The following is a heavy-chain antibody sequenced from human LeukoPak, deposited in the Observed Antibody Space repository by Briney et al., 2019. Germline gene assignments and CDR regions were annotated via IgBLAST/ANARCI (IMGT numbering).Heavy chain of an antibody. V-gene: IGHV4-59*01. CDR2: IYSSGST. Sequence: SETLSLTCTVSGVSISSYYWSWIRQPPGKGLEWIGYIYSSGSTNYNPSLKSRVTISVDTSKNQFSLKLSSVTAADTAVYYCAKTVTTLSDAFDIWGQGTMVTVSS. J-gene: IGHJ3*02. D-gene: IGHD4-11*01. CDR3: AKTVTTLSDAFDI. CDR1: GVSISSYY.